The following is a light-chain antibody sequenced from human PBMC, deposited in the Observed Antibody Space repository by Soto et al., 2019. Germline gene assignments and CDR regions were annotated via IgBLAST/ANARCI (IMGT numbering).Light chain of an antibody. Sequence: QSVLTQPRSVSGSPGQSVTISCTGTSSDVGGYKYVSWYQQQPGKAPKLMIYDVSKRPSGVPDRFSDSKSGNTASLTISGLQAEDEADYYCCSYAGSYTLVFGGGTKLTVL. V-gene: IGLV2-11*01. J-gene: IGLJ2*01. CDR3: CSYAGSYTLV. CDR1: SSDVGGYKY. CDR2: DVS.